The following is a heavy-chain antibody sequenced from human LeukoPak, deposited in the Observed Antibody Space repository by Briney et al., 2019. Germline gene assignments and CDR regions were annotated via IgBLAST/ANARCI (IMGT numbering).Heavy chain of an antibody. J-gene: IGHJ6*02. CDR1: GYTFTSYD. CDR3: GSYPPPYYDFWSGYYRDYGMDV. V-gene: IGHV1-8*01. D-gene: IGHD3-3*01. CDR2: MNPNSGNT. Sequence: ASVKVSCKASGYTFTSYDINWVRQATGQELEWMGWMNPNSGNTGYAQKFQGRVTMTRNTSISTAYMELSSLRSEDTAVYYCGSYPPPYYDFWSGYYRDYGMDVWGQGTTVTVSS.